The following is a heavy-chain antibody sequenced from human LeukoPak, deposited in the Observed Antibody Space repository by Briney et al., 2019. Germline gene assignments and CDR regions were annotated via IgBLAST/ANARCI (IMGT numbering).Heavy chain of an antibody. CDR3: AKARGSSGDDAFDI. Sequence: GRSLRLSCADSGFTFDDYAMHWVRQAPGKGLEWVSGVTWNSGSIGYADSVKGRFTISRDNAKNSLYLQMNSLRAEDTALYYCAKARGSSGDDAFDIWGQGTMVTVSS. V-gene: IGHV3-9*01. J-gene: IGHJ3*02. CDR2: VTWNSGSI. D-gene: IGHD3-22*01. CDR1: GFTFDDYA.